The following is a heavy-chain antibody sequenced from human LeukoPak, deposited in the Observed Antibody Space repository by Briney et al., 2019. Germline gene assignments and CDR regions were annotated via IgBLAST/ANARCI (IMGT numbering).Heavy chain of an antibody. D-gene: IGHD3-10*01. J-gene: IGHJ4*02. V-gene: IGHV3-48*03. CDR2: ISSSGSTI. CDR3: ARGPYGSGSYKEIDCDY. Sequence: GGSLRLSCAASGFTFSSYEMNWVRQAPGKGLEWVSYISSSGSTIYYADSVKGRFTISRDNAKNSLYLQMNSLRAEDTAVYYCARGPYGSGSYKEIDCDYWGQGTLLTVSS. CDR1: GFTFSSYE.